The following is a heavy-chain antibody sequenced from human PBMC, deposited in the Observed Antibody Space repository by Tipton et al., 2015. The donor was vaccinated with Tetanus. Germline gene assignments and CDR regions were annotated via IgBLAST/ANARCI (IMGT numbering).Heavy chain of an antibody. CDR2: IYYSGST. J-gene: IGHJ2*01. V-gene: IGHV4-31*03. CDR3: ARETYYGDPSGYFDL. D-gene: IGHD4-17*01. CDR1: GGSISSGGYY. Sequence: TLSLTCTVSGGSISSGGYYWSWIRQHPGKGLEWIGYIYYSGSTYYNPSLKSRVTISVDTSKNQFSLKLSSVTAADTAVYYCARETYYGDPSGYFDLWGRGTLVTVSS.